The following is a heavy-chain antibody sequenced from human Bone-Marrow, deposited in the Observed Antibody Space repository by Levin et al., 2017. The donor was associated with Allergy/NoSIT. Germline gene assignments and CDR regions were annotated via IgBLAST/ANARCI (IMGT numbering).Heavy chain of an antibody. CDR2: IKEDGSEI. J-gene: IGHJ5*01. Sequence: GGSLRLSCAASGFTFSKYWMAWVRQAPGKGLEGVANIKEDGSEIYYVDSVKGRFTISRDDSKNAVYLQMNSLRAEDTAVYYCAKDALRSADSWGQGTLVIVSS. CDR1: GFTFSKYW. CDR3: AKDALRSADS. V-gene: IGHV3-7*01.